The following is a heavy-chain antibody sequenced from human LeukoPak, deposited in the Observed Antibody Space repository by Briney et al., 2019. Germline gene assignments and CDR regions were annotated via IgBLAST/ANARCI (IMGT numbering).Heavy chain of an antibody. CDR3: SKEKSTVLTPGVDY. Sequence: PGGSLRLSCAASGFTFSSYWMSWVRQAPGKGLEWVANIKQDGSEKYYVDSVKGRFTISRDSAKNSLYLQMNSLRAEDTAVYYCSKEKSTVLTPGVDYWGQGTLVTVSS. D-gene: IGHD4-23*01. V-gene: IGHV3-7*01. CDR1: GFTFSSYW. CDR2: IKQDGSEK. J-gene: IGHJ4*02.